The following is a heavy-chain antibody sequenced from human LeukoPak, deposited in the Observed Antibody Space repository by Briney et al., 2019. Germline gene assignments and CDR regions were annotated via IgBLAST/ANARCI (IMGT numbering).Heavy chain of an antibody. V-gene: IGHV1-2*06. CDR2: INPNSGGT. Sequence: ASVKVSCKASGYIFTGYYMHWVRQAPGQGLEWMGRINPNSGGTNYAQKFQGRVTMTRDTSISTAYMELSRLRSDDTAVYYCARGIMITFGGVIDPDCWGQGTLVTVSS. D-gene: IGHD3-16*02. J-gene: IGHJ4*02. CDR1: GYIFTGYY. CDR3: ARGIMITFGGVIDPDC.